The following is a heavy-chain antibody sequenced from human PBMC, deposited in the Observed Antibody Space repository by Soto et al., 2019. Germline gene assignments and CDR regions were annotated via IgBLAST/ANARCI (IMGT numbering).Heavy chain of an antibody. CDR1: GFTFSSYA. J-gene: IGHJ4*02. D-gene: IGHD3-22*01. CDR2: ISGSGGST. Sequence: GGSLRLSCAASGFTFSSYAMSWVRQAPGKGLEWVSAISGSGGSTYYADSVKGRFTISRDNSKNTLYLQMNSLRAEDTAVYYCAKRTGYYDSSGYYLGYWGQGTLVTVSS. V-gene: IGHV3-23*01. CDR3: AKRTGYYDSSGYYLGY.